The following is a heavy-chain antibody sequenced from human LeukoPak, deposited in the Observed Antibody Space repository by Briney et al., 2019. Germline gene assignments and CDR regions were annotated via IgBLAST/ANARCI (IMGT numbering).Heavy chain of an antibody. J-gene: IGHJ4*02. CDR3: ARSPNDYKYYFDY. CDR2: ISYDGSNK. CDR1: GFIFSSYV. Sequence: GGSLPLSCAASGFIFSSYVMQWVRQAPGKGLEWVAVISYDGSNKYYADSVKGRFTISRDNSRNTLYLQMNSLRAEDTAVYYCARSPNDYKYYFDYWGRGNLDRVSS. D-gene: IGHD4-11*01. V-gene: IGHV3-30-3*01.